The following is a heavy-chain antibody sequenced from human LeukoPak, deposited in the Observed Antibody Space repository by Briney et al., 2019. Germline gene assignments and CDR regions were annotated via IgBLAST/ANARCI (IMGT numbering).Heavy chain of an antibody. D-gene: IGHD3-22*01. CDR2: IKQDGSEK. J-gene: IGHJ4*02. CDR1: GFTFSSYW. V-gene: IGHV3-7*01. CDR3: ARVDTPDHYYDSSGYFDY. Sequence: GGSLRLSCAASGFTFSSYWMSWVRQAPGKGLEWVASIKQDGSEKYYVDSVKGRFTISRDNAKNSLYLQMNSLRAEDTAVYYCARVDTPDHYYDSSGYFDYWGQGTLVTVSS.